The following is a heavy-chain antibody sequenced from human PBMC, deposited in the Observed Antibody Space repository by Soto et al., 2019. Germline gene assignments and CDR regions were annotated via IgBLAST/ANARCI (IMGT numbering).Heavy chain of an antibody. CDR3: AKDLYNSGWYNYFDP. CDR1: GFSLSNCG. Sequence: QVQLVESGGGVVQPGRSLILSCAASGFSLSNCGMHWVRQAPGKGLEWVAMISYDGSQEHFIDSVKGRFTISRDNYKNTLYLQMNSLRPEDTAVYYCAKDLYNSGWYNYFDPWGQGTLVTVSS. D-gene: IGHD6-19*01. CDR2: ISYDGSQE. J-gene: IGHJ5*02. V-gene: IGHV3-30*18.